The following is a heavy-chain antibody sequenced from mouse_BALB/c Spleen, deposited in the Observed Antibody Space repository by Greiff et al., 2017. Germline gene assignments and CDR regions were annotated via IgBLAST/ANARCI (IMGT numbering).Heavy chain of an antibody. Sequence: EVMLVESGGGLVQPGGSLKLSCAASGFTFSSYGMSWVRQTPDKRLELVATINSNGGSTYYPDSVKGRFTISRDNAKNTLYLQMSSLKSEDTAMYYCAREGGYDWGYAMDYWGQGTSVTVSS. D-gene: IGHD2-2*01. CDR1: GFTFSSYG. J-gene: IGHJ4*01. V-gene: IGHV5-6-3*01. CDR3: AREGGYDWGYAMDY. CDR2: INSNGGST.